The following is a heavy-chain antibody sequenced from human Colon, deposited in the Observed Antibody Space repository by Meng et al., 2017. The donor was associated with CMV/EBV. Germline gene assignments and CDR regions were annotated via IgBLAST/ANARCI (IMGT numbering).Heavy chain of an antibody. CDR3: AKGAEYGDYRAGKLNFYLDH. CDR2: IDADGTIT. J-gene: IGHJ4*02. Sequence: FSSYWMYWVRQEPGKGLVCVARIDADGTITTYAESVKGRFTISRDSAKDTLYLQMNSLGADDAAVYYCAKGAEYGDYRAGKLNFYLDHWGQGTLVTVSS. V-gene: IGHV3-74*01. CDR1: FSSYW. D-gene: IGHD4-17*01.